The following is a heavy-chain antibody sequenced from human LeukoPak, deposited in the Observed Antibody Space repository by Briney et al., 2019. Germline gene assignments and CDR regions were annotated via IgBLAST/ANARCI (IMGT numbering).Heavy chain of an antibody. CDR2: INPNSGGT. D-gene: IGHD6-13*01. CDR3: ARAAAAGTSHDAFDI. CDR1: GYTFTGYY. J-gene: IGHJ3*02. Sequence: ASVKVSCKASGYTFTGYYMHWVRQARGQGLEWMGWINPNSGGTNYAQKFQGWVTMTRDTSISTAYMELSRLRSDDTAVYYCARAAAAGTSHDAFDIWGQGTMVTVSS. V-gene: IGHV1-2*04.